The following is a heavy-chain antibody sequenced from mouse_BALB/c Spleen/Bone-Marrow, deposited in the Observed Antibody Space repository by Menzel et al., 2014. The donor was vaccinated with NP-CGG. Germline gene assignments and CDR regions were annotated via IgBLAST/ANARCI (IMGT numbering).Heavy chain of an antibody. V-gene: IGHV14-3*02. CDR3: ARYGGRYYAMDY. J-gene: IGHJ4*01. Sequence: EVQLVESGAELVKPGASVKLSCTASGFNIXDTYMHWVKQRPEQGLEWIGRIDPANGNTNYDPRFQGKATITADTSSNTAYLQLSSLTSEDTAVYYCARYGGRYYAMDYWGQGTSVTVSS. CDR2: IDPANGNT. CDR1: GFNIXDTY. D-gene: IGHD1-1*01.